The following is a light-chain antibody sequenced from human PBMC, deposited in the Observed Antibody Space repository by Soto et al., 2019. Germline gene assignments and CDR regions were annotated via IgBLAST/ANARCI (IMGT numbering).Light chain of an antibody. CDR1: QSILYSSNNKNY. Sequence: IVMTQSPDSLAVSLGERATINCKSSQSILYSSNNKNYLAWYQQKPGQPPKLLIYWASTRESGVHDRFSGSGSGPDCTMPLSSLKAEDVAVYYCQPYYSSPFTFGPGTKVDI. CDR3: QPYYSSPFT. J-gene: IGKJ3*01. CDR2: WAS. V-gene: IGKV4-1*01.